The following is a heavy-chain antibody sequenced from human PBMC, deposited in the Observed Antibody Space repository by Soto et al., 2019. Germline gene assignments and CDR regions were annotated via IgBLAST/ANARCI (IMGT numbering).Heavy chain of an antibody. J-gene: IGHJ4*02. V-gene: IGHV3-73*01. CDR3: AIEEVGFGH. Sequence: EVQLVESGGGLVRPGGSVRLSCAASGFTFSVSSMHWVRQASGKGLEWLGRIRSRANHYATTYSESLKGRVIISRDDSQDTMFLEMSSLRTEDTAMYYCAIEEVGFGHWGQGTLVTVSS. CDR2: IRSRANHYAT. CDR1: GFTFSVSS.